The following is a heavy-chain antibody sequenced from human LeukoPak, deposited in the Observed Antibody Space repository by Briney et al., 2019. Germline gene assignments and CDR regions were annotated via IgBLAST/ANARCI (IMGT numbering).Heavy chain of an antibody. D-gene: IGHD3-3*01. J-gene: IGHJ4*02. CDR3: ARDPSYYDFWSGPIDY. Sequence: GGSLRLSCAASGFTFSSYAMSWVRQAPGKGLEWVAVIWYDGSNKYYADSVKGRFTISRDNSKNTLYLQMNSLRAEGTAVYYCARDPSYYDFWSGPIDYWGQGTLVTVSS. CDR1: GFTFSSYA. V-gene: IGHV3-33*08. CDR2: IWYDGSNK.